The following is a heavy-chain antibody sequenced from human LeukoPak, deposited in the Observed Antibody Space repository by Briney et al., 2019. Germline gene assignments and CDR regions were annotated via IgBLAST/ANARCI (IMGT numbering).Heavy chain of an antibody. CDR3: AKRDFDDHFDY. D-gene: IGHD3-9*01. CDR1: GFTFSSYW. CDR2: INSDGSST. V-gene: IGHV3-74*01. J-gene: IGHJ4*02. Sequence: GGSLRLSCAASGFTFSSYWMHWVRQAPGKGLVWVSRINSDGSSTSYADSVKGRFTISRDNAKNTLYLQMNSLRAEDTAVYYCAKRDFDDHFDYWGQGTLVTVSP.